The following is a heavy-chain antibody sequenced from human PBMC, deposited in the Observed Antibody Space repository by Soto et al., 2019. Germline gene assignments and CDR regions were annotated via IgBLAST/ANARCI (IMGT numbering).Heavy chain of an antibody. D-gene: IGHD6-19*01. CDR1: GGSISSYY. J-gene: IGHJ4*02. CDR2: IYYSGST. CDR3: ARSRYTSGWWTPPFDY. V-gene: IGHV4-59*01. Sequence: SETLSLTCAVSGGSISSYYWSWIRQPPGKGLEWIGYIYYSGSTNYNPSLKSRVTISVDTPKNQFSLKLTSVTAADTAVYYCARSRYTSGWWTPPFDYWGQGTLVTVSS.